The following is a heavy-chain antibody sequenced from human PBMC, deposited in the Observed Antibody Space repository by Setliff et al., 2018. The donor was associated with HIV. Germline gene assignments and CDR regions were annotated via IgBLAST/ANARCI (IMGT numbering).Heavy chain of an antibody. J-gene: IGHJ6*03. CDR3: ARHPRHYNILTGYRYYYMDV. Sequence: SETLSLTCAVSGVSISSSSYFWGWIRRPPGTGLDWIGSIYFSGSTYYNPSLESRVTISMDTSKNLFSLKLTSVTAADTAVYYCARHPRHYNILTGYRYYYMDVWGKGTKVTVSS. V-gene: IGHV4-39*01. CDR2: IYFSGST. CDR1: GVSISSSSYF. D-gene: IGHD3-9*01.